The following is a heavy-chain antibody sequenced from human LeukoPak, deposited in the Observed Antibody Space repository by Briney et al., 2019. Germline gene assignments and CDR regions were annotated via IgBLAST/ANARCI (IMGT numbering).Heavy chain of an antibody. CDR1: GFTFSSYG. V-gene: IGHV3-30*18. J-gene: IGHJ4*02. D-gene: IGHD3-16*02. Sequence: GRSLRLSCAASGFTFSSYGMHWVRQAPGKGLEWVAVISYDGSNKYYADSVKGRFTISRDNSKNTLYLQMNSLRAEDTAVYYCAKDQQGGYQYYFDYWGQGTLVTVSS. CDR2: ISYDGSNK. CDR3: AKDQQGGYQYYFDY.